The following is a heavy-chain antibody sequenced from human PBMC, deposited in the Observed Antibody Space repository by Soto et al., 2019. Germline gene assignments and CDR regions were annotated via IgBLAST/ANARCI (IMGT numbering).Heavy chain of an antibody. V-gene: IGHV4-39*01. J-gene: IGHJ6*02. CDR1: GGSISSSSYY. CDR3: AGWYSSSWYVFDYYGMDV. CDR2: IYYSGST. D-gene: IGHD6-13*01. Sequence: SETLSLTCTVSGGSISSSSYYWGWIRQPPGKGLEWIGSIYYSGSTYYNPSLKSRVTISVDTSKNQFSLKLSSVTAADTAVYYCAGWYSSSWYVFDYYGMDVWGQGTTVT.